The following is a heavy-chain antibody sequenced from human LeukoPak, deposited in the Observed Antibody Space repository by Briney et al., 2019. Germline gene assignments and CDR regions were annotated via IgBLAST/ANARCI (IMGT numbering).Heavy chain of an antibody. J-gene: IGHJ5*02. V-gene: IGHV3-21*01. D-gene: IGHD2-2*01. Sequence: GGSLRLSCAASGFTFSSYSMNWVRQAPGKGLEWVSSISSSSSYIYYADSVKGRFTISRDNAKNSLYLQMNSLRAEDTAVYYCARDFKGYCSSTSCYALNWFDPWGQETLVTVSS. CDR1: GFTFSSYS. CDR3: ARDFKGYCSSTSCYALNWFDP. CDR2: ISSSSSYI.